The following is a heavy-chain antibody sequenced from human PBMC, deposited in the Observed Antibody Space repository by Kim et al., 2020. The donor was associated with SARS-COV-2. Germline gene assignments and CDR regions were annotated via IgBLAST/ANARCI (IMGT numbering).Heavy chain of an antibody. CDR3: ARRRLGYSYGYFDYYYGMDV. Sequence: SETLSLTCAVYGGSFSGYYWSWIRQPPGKGLEWIGEINHSGSTNYNPSLKSRVTISVDTSKNQFSLKLSSVTAADTAVYYCARRRLGYSYGYFDYYYGMDVWGQGTTVTVSS. J-gene: IGHJ6*02. CDR1: GGSFSGYY. CDR2: INHSGST. V-gene: IGHV4-34*01. D-gene: IGHD5-18*01.